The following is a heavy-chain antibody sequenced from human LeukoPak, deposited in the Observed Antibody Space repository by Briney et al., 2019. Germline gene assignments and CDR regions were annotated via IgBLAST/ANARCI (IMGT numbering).Heavy chain of an antibody. Sequence: GGSLRLSCAASGFTVDSNYLSWVRQAPGKGLEWVSTIYTGGNTYYAASVKGRFTISRDFSKNTVFLHMNSLRAEDTAMYYCARGDDSGYYDYFDDWGQGALVTVSS. D-gene: IGHD3-22*01. V-gene: IGHV3-53*01. CDR2: IYTGGNT. J-gene: IGHJ4*02. CDR1: GFTVDSNY. CDR3: ARGDDSGYYDYFDD.